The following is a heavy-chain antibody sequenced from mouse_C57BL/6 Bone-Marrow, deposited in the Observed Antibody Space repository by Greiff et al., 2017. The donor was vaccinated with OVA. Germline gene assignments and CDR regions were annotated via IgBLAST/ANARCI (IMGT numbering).Heavy chain of an antibody. CDR2: IHPSASDT. Sequence: VQLQQPGAELVKPGASVKVSCKASGYTFTSYWMHWVKQRPGQGLEWIGRIHPSASDTNYNQKFKGKATLTVDKSSNPAYMQLSSLTSEDSAVYYCAIDWDVYYFDYWGKGTTLTVSS. V-gene: IGHV1-74*01. J-gene: IGHJ2*01. D-gene: IGHD4-1*01. CDR1: GYTFTSYW. CDR3: AIDWDVYYFDY.